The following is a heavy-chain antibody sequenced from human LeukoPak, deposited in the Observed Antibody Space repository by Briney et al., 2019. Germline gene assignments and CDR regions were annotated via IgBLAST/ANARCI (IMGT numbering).Heavy chain of an antibody. V-gene: IGHV3-11*04. D-gene: IGHD3-3*01. CDR2: ISSSGSTI. Sequence: GGSLRLSCAASGFTFSDYYMSWIRQAPGKGLEWVSYISSSGSTIYYAGSVKGRFTISRDNAKNSLYLQMNSLRAEDTAVYYCARDAAPSHYDFWSGPGSQNWFDPWGQGTLVTVSS. CDR3: ARDAAPSHYDFWSGPGSQNWFDP. CDR1: GFTFSDYY. J-gene: IGHJ5*02.